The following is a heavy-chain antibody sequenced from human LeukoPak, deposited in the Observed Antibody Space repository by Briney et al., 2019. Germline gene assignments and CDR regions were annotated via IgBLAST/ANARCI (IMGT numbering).Heavy chain of an antibody. CDR1: GFTFSSYS. CDR3: ARGGPSRLRFLEWLPADYYYGMDF. Sequence: PGGSLRLSCAASGFTFSSYSMNWVRQAPGKGLEWVSSMRSSSSYIYYADSVKGRFTISRDNAKNSLYLQMNSLRAEDTAVYYCARGGPSRLRFLEWLPADYYYGMDFWGQGTTVTVSS. CDR2: MRSSSSYI. D-gene: IGHD3-3*01. J-gene: IGHJ6*02. V-gene: IGHV3-21*01.